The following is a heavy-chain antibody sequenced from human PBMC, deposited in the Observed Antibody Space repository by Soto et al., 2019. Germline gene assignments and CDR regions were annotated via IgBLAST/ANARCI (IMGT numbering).Heavy chain of an antibody. CDR2: VNAGNDNT. J-gene: IGHJ4*02. CDR3: AREVPYGYSRFDY. Sequence: QVHLVQSGAEVKKPGASVKVSCKTSGYTFTNNAIHWVRQAPGQRLEWMGWVNAGNDNTKWSREFQGRLTLTKDTSATTAYMELSSLTSEDTAIYFCAREVPYGYSRFDYWGQGPLVTVSS. V-gene: IGHV1-3*01. CDR1: GYTFTNNA. D-gene: IGHD5-18*01.